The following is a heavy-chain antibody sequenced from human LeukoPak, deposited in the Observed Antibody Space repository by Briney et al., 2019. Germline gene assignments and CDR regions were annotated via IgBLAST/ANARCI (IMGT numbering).Heavy chain of an antibody. CDR2: TYYRSKWHN. V-gene: IGHV6-1*01. J-gene: IGHJ5*02. CDR3: ARENMVRGVISGWFDP. Sequence: SQTLSLTCAISGDSVSSNSAAWNWIRQSPSRGLEWLGRTYYRSKWHNNYAVSVKSRITINPDTSKNQFSLQLNSVTPEDTAVYYCARENMVRGVISGWFDPWGQGTLVTVSS. CDR1: GDSVSSNSAA. D-gene: IGHD3-10*01.